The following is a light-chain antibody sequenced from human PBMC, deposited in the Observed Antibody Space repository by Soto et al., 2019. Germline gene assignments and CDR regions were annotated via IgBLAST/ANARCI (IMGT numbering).Light chain of an antibody. Sequence: EIVLTQSPATLSSSLGERATLSCRASQSVSSYLAWYQQKPGQAPKLLIYAASNWPSGIPSRFSGSGSETDLTLTISSLEPEEFAVYYWQQRSNWWTFGQGTKVDIK. V-gene: IGKV3-11*01. CDR2: AAS. CDR1: QSVSSY. J-gene: IGKJ1*01. CDR3: QQRSNWWT.